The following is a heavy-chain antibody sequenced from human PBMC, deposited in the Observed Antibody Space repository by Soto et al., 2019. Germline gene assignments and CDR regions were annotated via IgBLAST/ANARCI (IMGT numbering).Heavy chain of an antibody. CDR2: INPNSGGT. CDR1: GYTFTGYY. V-gene: IGHV1-2*04. J-gene: IGHJ6*02. D-gene: IGHD3-16*01. Sequence: ASVKVSCKASGYTFTGYYMHWVRQAPGQGLEWMGWINPNSGGTNYAQKFQGWVTMTRDTSISTAYMELSRLRSDDTAVYYCAREGMPNPNRITSLVGYYYGMDVWGQGTTVTVSS. CDR3: AREGMPNPNRITSLVGYYYGMDV.